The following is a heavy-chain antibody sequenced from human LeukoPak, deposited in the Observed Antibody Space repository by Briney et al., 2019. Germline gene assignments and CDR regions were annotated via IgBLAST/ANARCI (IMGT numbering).Heavy chain of an antibody. CDR2: ISGSGGST. CDR1: GFTFSSYA. CDR3: AKGGPPRGGITIFGVVTPLGGYYGMDV. D-gene: IGHD3-3*01. V-gene: IGHV3-23*01. Sequence: PGGSLRLSWAASGFTFSSYAMSWVRQAPGKGQEWVSAISGSGGSTYYADSEKGRFTISSDNSKNTLYLQMNSLRAEDTAVYYCAKGGPPRGGITIFGVVTPLGGYYGMDVWGQGTTVTVSS. J-gene: IGHJ6*02.